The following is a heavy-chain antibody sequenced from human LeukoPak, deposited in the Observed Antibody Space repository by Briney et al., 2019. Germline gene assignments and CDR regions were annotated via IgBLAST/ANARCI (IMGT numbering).Heavy chain of an antibody. J-gene: IGHJ3*02. D-gene: IGHD6-19*01. CDR2: ISWNSGSI. CDR3: AKDFSGWYESRHDAFDI. V-gene: IGHV3-9*01. CDR1: GFTFSSYA. Sequence: PGGSLRLSCAASGFTFSSYAMSWVRQAPGKGLEWVSGISWNSGSIGYADSVKGRFTISRDNAKNSLYLQMNSLRAEDTALYYCAKDFSGWYESRHDAFDIWGQGTMVTVSS.